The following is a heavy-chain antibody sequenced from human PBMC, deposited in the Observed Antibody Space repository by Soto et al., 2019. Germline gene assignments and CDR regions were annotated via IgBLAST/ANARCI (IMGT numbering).Heavy chain of an antibody. CDR1: GYTFTSYG. J-gene: IGHJ6*02. CDR3: ARDVPTYYDILTDSGDYYYGMDV. Sequence: GASVKVSCKASGYTFTSYGISWVRQAPGQGLEWMGWISAYNGNTNYAQKLQGRVTMTTDTSTSTAYMELRSLRSDDTAVYYCARDVPTYYDILTDSGDYYYGMDVWGQGTTVTVSS. CDR2: ISAYNGNT. V-gene: IGHV1-18*01. D-gene: IGHD3-9*01.